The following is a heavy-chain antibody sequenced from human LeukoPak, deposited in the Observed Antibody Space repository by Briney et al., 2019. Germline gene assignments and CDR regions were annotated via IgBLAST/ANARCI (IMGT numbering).Heavy chain of an antibody. J-gene: IGHJ5*02. Sequence: PSETLSLTCTVSGGSISYYYWTWIRQSPGKGLEWIGQIYYTGSTYYNPSLKRRVTTSVDTSRNQFSLNLTSVTAADTAVYYCARGGTYNDILSFDPWGQGTLVTVSS. V-gene: IGHV4-59*01. CDR1: GGSISYYY. CDR3: ARGGTYNDILSFDP. CDR2: IYYTGST. D-gene: IGHD3-9*01.